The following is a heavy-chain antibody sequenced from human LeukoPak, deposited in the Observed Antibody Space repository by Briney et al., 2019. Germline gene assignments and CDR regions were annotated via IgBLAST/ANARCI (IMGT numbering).Heavy chain of an antibody. Sequence: PSETLSLTCTVSGGSISSYYWSWIRQPPGKGLEWIGYIYYSGSTNYNPSLKSRVTISVDTSKNQFSLKLSSVTAADTAVYYCAREQKDCSSTSCYERWFDPWGQGTLVTVSS. CDR3: AREQKDCSSTSCYERWFDP. V-gene: IGHV4-59*01. D-gene: IGHD2-2*01. CDR2: IYYSGST. J-gene: IGHJ5*02. CDR1: GGSISSYY.